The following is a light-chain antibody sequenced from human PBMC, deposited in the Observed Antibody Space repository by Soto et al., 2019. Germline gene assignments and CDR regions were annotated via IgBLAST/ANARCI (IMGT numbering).Light chain of an antibody. CDR3: AAWDDSLHGYV. Sequence: VLTQPPSASGTPGQRVTISCSGSSSNIGSNTVNWYQQLPGTAPKLLIYGNNQRPSGVPDRFSGSKSGTSASLAISGLQSEDEADYYCAAWDDSLHGYVFGTGTKVTAL. J-gene: IGLJ1*01. CDR1: SSNIGSNT. V-gene: IGLV1-44*01. CDR2: GNN.